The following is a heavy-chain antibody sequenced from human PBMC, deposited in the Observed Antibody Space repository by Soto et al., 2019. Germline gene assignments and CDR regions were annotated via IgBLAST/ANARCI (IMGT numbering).Heavy chain of an antibody. Sequence: EASVKVSCKASGYTFTSYGISWVRQAPGQGLEWMGWISAYNGNTNYAQKLQGRVTMTTDTSISTAYLQWSSLKASDTAMYYCAGGGVRGVITRTRDYYGMDVWGQGATVTVSS. D-gene: IGHD3-10*01. CDR2: ISAYNGNT. CDR1: GYTFTSYG. CDR3: AGGGVRGVITRTRDYYGMDV. V-gene: IGHV1-18*01. J-gene: IGHJ6*02.